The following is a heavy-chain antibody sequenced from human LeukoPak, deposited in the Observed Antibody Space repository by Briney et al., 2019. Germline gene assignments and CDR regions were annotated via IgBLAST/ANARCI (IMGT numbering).Heavy chain of an antibody. V-gene: IGHV3-15*01. J-gene: IGHJ4*02. D-gene: IGHD2-15*01. CDR1: GFTFSHAW. CDR3: TTIRGFCGGRSCLGY. CDR2: IKSEVDGGTT. Sequence: KTGGSLRLSCAVSGFTFSHAWMSWVRQAPGKGLEWVGRIKSEVDGGTTDYAAPVKGRFTIARDDSKNTLYLQMSSLKSEDTAVYYCTTIRGFCGGRSCLGYWGQGTLVTVSS.